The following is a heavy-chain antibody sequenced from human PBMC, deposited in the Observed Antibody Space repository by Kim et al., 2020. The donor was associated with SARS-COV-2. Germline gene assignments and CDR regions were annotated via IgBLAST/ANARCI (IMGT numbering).Heavy chain of an antibody. J-gene: IGHJ6*02. CDR3: ARVASSGFHNYYYGMDV. D-gene: IGHD6-19*01. Sequence: LKSRVTISVDTSKNQFSLKLSSVTAADTAVYYCARVASSGFHNYYYGMDVWGQGTTVTVSS. V-gene: IGHV4-34*01.